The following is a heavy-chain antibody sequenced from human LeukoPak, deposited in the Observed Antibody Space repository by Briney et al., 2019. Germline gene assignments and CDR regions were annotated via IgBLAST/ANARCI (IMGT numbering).Heavy chain of an antibody. CDR1: GGTFGSYA. D-gene: IGHD2-8*01. Sequence: ASVKVSCKASGGTFGSYAISWVRQAPGQGLEWMGGIIPIFGTANYAQKFQGRVTITADESTSTAYMELSSLRSEDTAVYYCARDDYCTNGVCYSFMDVWGQGTTVTVSS. V-gene: IGHV1-69*13. CDR3: ARDDYCTNGVCYSFMDV. J-gene: IGHJ6*02. CDR2: IIPIFGTA.